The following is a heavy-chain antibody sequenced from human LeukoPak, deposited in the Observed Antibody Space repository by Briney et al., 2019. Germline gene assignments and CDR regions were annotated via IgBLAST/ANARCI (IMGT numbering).Heavy chain of an antibody. CDR3: ASGPAESRSDY. CDR1: GYTFTNYY. V-gene: IGHV1-46*01. Sequence: ASVKVSCKASGYTFTNYYIHWVRQAPGQGLEWMGIVNPSGGRTTYAQKFQGRVTMTTDTSTSTVYMELTSLRSGDTAVYYCASGPAESRSDYWGQGTLVTVSS. J-gene: IGHJ4*02. CDR2: VNPSGGRT.